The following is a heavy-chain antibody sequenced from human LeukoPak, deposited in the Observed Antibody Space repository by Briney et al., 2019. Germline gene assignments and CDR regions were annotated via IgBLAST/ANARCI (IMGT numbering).Heavy chain of an antibody. V-gene: IGHV4-61*02. Sequence: NPSETLSLTCTVSGGSISSSSYYWSWIRQPAGKGLEWIGRIYTSGSTNYSPSLKSRVTISVDTSKSQLSLKLSSVTAADTAVYYCARATGRVVRGITWRYFDSWGQGTLVTVSS. CDR3: ARATGRVVRGITWRYFDS. D-gene: IGHD3-10*01. J-gene: IGHJ4*02. CDR2: IYTSGST. CDR1: GGSISSSSYY.